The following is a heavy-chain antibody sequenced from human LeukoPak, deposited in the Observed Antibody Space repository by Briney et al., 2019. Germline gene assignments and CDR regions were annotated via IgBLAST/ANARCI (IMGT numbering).Heavy chain of an antibody. J-gene: IGHJ6*02. Sequence: ASVKVSCKASGYTFTSYAMHWVRQAPGQGLEWMGWINPNSGGTNYAQKFQGWVTMTRDTSISTAYMELSRLRSDDTAVYYCARGAVAATSYYYGMDVWGQGTTVTVSS. V-gene: IGHV1-2*04. CDR1: GYTFTSYA. CDR3: ARGAVAATSYYYGMDV. CDR2: INPNSGGT. D-gene: IGHD6-19*01.